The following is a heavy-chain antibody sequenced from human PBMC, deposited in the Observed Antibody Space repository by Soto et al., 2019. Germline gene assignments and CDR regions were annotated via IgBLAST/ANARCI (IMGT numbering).Heavy chain of an antibody. V-gene: IGHV4-34*01. Sequence: PSETLSLTCAVYCGSFSGYYWSWIRQPPGKGLEWIGEINHSGSTNYNPSLKSRVTISVDTSKNQFSLKLSSVTAADTAVYYCARGYCTNGVCYAVFDYWGQGTLVTVSS. CDR2: INHSGST. D-gene: IGHD2-8*01. CDR1: CGSFSGYY. CDR3: ARGYCTNGVCYAVFDY. J-gene: IGHJ4*02.